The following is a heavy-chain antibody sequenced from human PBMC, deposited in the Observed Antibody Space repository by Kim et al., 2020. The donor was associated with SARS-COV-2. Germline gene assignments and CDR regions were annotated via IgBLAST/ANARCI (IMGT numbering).Heavy chain of an antibody. J-gene: IGHJ4*02. V-gene: IGHV3-7*01. CDR3: ARDWGDD. CDR2: IRKDGNKI. D-gene: IGHD3-16*01. CDR1: GLTFEIYW. Sequence: GGSLRLSCAASGLTFEIYWMAWVRQAPGKGPEWVAYIRKDGNKIYYGDSVKGRFTISRDNAKNSLYLQMNSLRVEDTAVYYCARDWGDDWGKGTLVTVSS.